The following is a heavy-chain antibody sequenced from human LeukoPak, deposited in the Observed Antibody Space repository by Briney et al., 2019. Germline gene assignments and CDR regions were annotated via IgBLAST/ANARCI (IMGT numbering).Heavy chain of an antibody. CDR1: GFTFSSYG. CDR2: IWYDGSNK. Sequence: GGSLRLSCAESGFTFSSYGMHWVRQAPGKGLEWVAVIWYDGSNKYYADSVKGRFTISRDNSKNTLYLQMNSLRAEDTAVYYCARYKGGSGSYYNGGYYYGMDVWGQGTTVTVSS. J-gene: IGHJ6*02. CDR3: ARYKGGSGSYYNGGYYYGMDV. V-gene: IGHV3-33*01. D-gene: IGHD3-10*01.